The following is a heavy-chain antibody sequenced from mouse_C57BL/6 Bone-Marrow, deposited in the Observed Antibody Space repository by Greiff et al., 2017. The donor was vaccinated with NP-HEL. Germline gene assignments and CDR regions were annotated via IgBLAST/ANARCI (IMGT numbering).Heavy chain of an antibody. D-gene: IGHD1-1*01. V-gene: IGHV2-2*01. CDR2: IWSGGST. J-gene: IGHJ1*03. CDR1: GFSLTSYG. Sequence: VQLQQSGPGLVQPSQSLSITCTVSGFSLTSYGVHWVRQSPGKGLEWLGVIWSGGSTDYNAAFISRLSISKDNSKSQVFFKMNSLQADDTAIYYWARYYYGSSYWYFDVWGTGTTVTVSS. CDR3: ARYYYGSSYWYFDV.